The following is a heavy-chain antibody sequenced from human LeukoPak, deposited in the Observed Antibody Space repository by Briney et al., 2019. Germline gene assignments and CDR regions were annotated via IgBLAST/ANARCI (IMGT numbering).Heavy chain of an antibody. CDR1: GFSFFSYA. CDR3: ARDWMGHDHGDLD. J-gene: IGHJ4*02. CDR2: IKTDGSIT. D-gene: IGHD4-17*01. Sequence: GGSLRLSCAASGFSFFSYAMSWVRQAPGKGLVWVSGIKTDGSITIYADSVKGRFTISRDNAKNTVYLQMNSLRAEDTAVYYCARDWMGHDHGDLDWGQGTLVTDSS. V-gene: IGHV3-74*01.